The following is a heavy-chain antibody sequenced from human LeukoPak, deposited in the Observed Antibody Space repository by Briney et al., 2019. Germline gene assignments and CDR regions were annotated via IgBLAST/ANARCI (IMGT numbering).Heavy chain of an antibody. V-gene: IGHV3-21*06. Sequence: GGSLRLSCAASGFTFSYYSMTWVRQAPGKGLEWVSSISSSSRDIQYTDSVGGRFTISRDNAKNSLYLQMNSLRAEDTAMYYCARVYSSSWYFFDYRGQGTLVTVSS. CDR3: ARVYSSSWYFFDY. CDR2: ISSSSRDI. J-gene: IGHJ4*02. CDR1: GFTFSYYS. D-gene: IGHD6-13*01.